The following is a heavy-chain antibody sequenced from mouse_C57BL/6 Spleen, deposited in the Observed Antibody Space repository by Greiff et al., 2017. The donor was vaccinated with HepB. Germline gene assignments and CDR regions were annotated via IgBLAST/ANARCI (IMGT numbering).Heavy chain of an antibody. Sequence: VKLVESGAELVRPGASVTLSCKASGYTFTDYEMHWVKQTPVHGLEWIGAIDPETGGTAYNQKFKGKAILTADKSSSTAYMELRSLTTEDSAVYYCTRGRYDYDDGGFDYWGQGTTLTVSS. V-gene: IGHV1-15*01. J-gene: IGHJ2*01. CDR1: GYTFTDYE. CDR2: IDPETGGT. CDR3: TRGRYDYDDGGFDY. D-gene: IGHD2-4*01.